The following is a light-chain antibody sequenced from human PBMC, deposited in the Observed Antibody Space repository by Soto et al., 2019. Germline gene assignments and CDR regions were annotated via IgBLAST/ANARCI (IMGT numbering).Light chain of an antibody. J-gene: IGKJ5*01. CDR1: QSVSSY. Sequence: EIVLTQSPATLSLSPGERATLSCRASQSVSSYLAWYQQKPGQAPRLLIYDASNRATGIPARFSGSGSGTDFTLTISSLEPEYFAVYYCQQRSNWPSLTFGQGTRLEIK. CDR2: DAS. V-gene: IGKV3-11*01. CDR3: QQRSNWPSLT.